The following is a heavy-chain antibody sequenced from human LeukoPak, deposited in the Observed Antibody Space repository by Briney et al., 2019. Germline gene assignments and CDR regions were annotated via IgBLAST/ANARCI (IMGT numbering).Heavy chain of an antibody. V-gene: IGHV4-4*07. CDR1: GGSISSYY. CDR2: IYTSGST. CDR3: ARGPSWEHQFDY. J-gene: IGHJ4*02. D-gene: IGHD1-26*01. Sequence: KPSETLSLTRTVSGGSISSYYWSWIRPPARKGLGWIGRIYTSGSTNYDPSLKSRVTMSVDTSKNQFSLKLSSVTAADTAVYYCARGPSWEHQFDYWGQGTLVTVSS.